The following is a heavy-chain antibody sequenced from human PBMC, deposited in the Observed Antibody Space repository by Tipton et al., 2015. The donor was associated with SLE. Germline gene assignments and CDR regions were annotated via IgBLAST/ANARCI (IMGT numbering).Heavy chain of an antibody. CDR1: GGSISVSNYY. Sequence: GLVKPSETLSLTCTVSGGSISVSNYYWEWIRQPPGKGLEWIGTIYNGVITNYKPSLKSRVAISLDTSKNQFSLNLKSVTAADTAMYYCAIPPRWVRKRGFDYWGQGTLVTVSS. CDR2: IYNGVIT. J-gene: IGHJ4*02. V-gene: IGHV4-39*07. CDR3: AIPPRWVRKRGFDY. D-gene: IGHD3-10*01.